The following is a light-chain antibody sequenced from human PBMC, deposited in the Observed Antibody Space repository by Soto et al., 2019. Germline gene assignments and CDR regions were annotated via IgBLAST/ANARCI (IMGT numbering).Light chain of an antibody. Sequence: QAVLTQPASVSGSPGQSITISCTGTSSDVGGYNYVSWYQQHPGKVPKLMIYEVSNRPSGVSSRFSGSKSGSTASLTISGLQAEDEGDYYCSSSTTSSTLVFGTGTKLTVL. CDR3: SSSTTSSTLV. J-gene: IGLJ1*01. CDR1: SSDVGGYNY. CDR2: EVS. V-gene: IGLV2-14*01.